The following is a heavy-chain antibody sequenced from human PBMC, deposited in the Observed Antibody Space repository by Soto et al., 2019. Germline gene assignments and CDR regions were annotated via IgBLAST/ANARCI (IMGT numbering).Heavy chain of an antibody. V-gene: IGHV1-69*13. Sequence: SVKVSCKASGGTFSSYAISWVRQAPGQGLEWMGGIIPIFGTANYAQKFQGRVTITADESTSTAYMELSSLRSEDTAVYYCARDLYYYDSSGYPERSYYFDYWGQGTLVTVSS. D-gene: IGHD3-22*01. CDR2: IIPIFGTA. CDR3: ARDLYYYDSSGYPERSYYFDY. J-gene: IGHJ4*02. CDR1: GGTFSSYA.